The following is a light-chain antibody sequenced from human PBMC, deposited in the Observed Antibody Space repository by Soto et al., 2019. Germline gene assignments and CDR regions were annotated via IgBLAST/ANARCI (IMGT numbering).Light chain of an antibody. CDR3: MQVLQTPLT. CDR2: LGS. V-gene: IGKV2-28*01. CDR1: QSLLHSNGYNY. Sequence: DIVMTQSPLSLPVTPGEPASISCRSSQSLLHSNGYNYVDWYLQKPGQPPQLPIFLGSSRASGVPDRFNGSGSGTDFTLRITTVEAEDVGVYYCMQVLQTPLTFGGGTKLEIK. J-gene: IGKJ4*01.